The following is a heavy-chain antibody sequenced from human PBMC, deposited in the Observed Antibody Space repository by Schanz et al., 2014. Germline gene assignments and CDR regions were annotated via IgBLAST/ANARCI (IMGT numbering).Heavy chain of an antibody. V-gene: IGHV3-23*04. CDR2: TGSGGTT. Sequence: VQLVESGGGVVQPGRSLRLSCAASGFTVSNSYIHWVRQAPGKGLEWVSAITGSGGTTHYADSVKGRFTISRDNSKDTLYLQMSGLTPEDTAVYYCARGPIPIQGVPMDFWGQGTLVTVSS. CDR3: ARGPIPIQGVPMDF. CDR1: GFTVSNSY. J-gene: IGHJ4*02. D-gene: IGHD3-10*01.